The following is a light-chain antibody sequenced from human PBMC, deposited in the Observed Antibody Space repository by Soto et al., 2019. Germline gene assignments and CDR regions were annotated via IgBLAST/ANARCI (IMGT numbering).Light chain of an antibody. CDR3: QVWESSTDHAV. Sequence: SSTLTQPPSVSVAPGQTASIACGGSKIGSKSVHWYQQKPGQAPVLVVYDDSDRPSGIPERFSGSNSQNTATLTISRVEAGDEADYYCQVWESSTDHAVFGGGTKVTVL. CDR1: KIGSKS. CDR2: DDS. V-gene: IGLV3-21*02. J-gene: IGLJ2*01.